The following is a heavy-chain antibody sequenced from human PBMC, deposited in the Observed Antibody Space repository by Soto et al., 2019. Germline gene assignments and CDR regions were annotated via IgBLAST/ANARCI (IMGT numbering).Heavy chain of an antibody. CDR2: ISGSGGST. Sequence: EVQLLESGGGLVQPGGSLRLSCAASGFTFSSYAMSWVRQAPGKGLEWVSAISGSGGSTYYADSVKGRFTISRDNPKNKLYQQMNSLRAGYTAVYYCAKDYGDYVGYYFDYWGQGTLVTVSS. D-gene: IGHD4-17*01. V-gene: IGHV3-23*01. CDR3: AKDYGDYVGYYFDY. J-gene: IGHJ4*02. CDR1: GFTFSSYA.